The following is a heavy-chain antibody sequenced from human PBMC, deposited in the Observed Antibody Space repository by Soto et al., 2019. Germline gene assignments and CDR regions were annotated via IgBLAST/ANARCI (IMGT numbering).Heavy chain of an antibody. J-gene: IGHJ4*02. Sequence: QVQLVQSGAEEKKPGASVKVSCKASGYTFTSYAMHWVRQAPGQRLEWMGWINAGNGNTKYSQKFQGRVTITSDTSDSTAYMELSSLRSEGTAVYYCARGLPLAADYWGQGTMVTVSS. CDR2: INAGNGNT. CDR3: ARGLPLAADY. V-gene: IGHV1-3*05. CDR1: GYTFTSYA.